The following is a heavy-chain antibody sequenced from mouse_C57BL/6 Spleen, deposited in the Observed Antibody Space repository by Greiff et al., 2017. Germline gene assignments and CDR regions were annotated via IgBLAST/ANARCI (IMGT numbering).Heavy chain of an antibody. CDR3: ARGRDSGTFDY. Sequence: DVQLQESGPGLVKPSQSLSLTCSVTGYSITSGYYWNWIRQFPGNKLEWMGYISYDGSNNYNPSLKNRISITRDTSKNQFFLKLNSVTTEDTATYYCARGRDSGTFDYWGQGTTLTVSS. J-gene: IGHJ2*01. V-gene: IGHV3-6*01. CDR1: GYSITSGYY. CDR2: ISYDGSN. D-gene: IGHD3-1*01.